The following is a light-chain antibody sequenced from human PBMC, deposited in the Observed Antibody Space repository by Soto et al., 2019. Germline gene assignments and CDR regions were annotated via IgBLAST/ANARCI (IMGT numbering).Light chain of an antibody. CDR2: EVR. V-gene: IGLV2-14*01. CDR1: SSGIGGYDY. J-gene: IGLJ1*01. CDR3: CSYTRTSNHYF. Sequence: QSALAQPASVSGSPGQSITISCTGTSSGIGGYDYVSWYQQRPGKAPKLMIYEVRYRPSGVSNRFSGSKSGNTASLTISGLQAEDEADYYCCSYTRTSNHYFFGSGTKVTVL.